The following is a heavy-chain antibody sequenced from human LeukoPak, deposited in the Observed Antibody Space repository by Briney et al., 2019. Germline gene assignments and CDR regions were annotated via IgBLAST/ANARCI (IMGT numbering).Heavy chain of an antibody. D-gene: IGHD3-10*01. V-gene: IGHV3-30*04. J-gene: IGHJ4*02. CDR3: ASEGATYYYGSASPFDY. Sequence: PGGALRLSCAASGFTFSSYAMHWVRQAPGKGLEWGAVISYEGSNKYYADSVKGRFTISRDNSKNTLYLQMNSLRAEDTAVYYCASEGATYYYGSASPFDYWGQGTLVTVSS. CDR2: ISYEGSNK. CDR1: GFTFSSYA.